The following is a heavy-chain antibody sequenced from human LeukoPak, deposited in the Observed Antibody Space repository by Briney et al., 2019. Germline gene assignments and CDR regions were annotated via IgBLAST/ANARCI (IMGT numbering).Heavy chain of an antibody. J-gene: IGHJ4*02. CDR1: GFTFSSYA. CDR2: ISGSGGST. D-gene: IGHD3-22*01. V-gene: IGHV3-23*01. CDR3: AKDSDYDSSGFPTY. Sequence: GGSLRLSCAASGFTFSSYAMSWVRQAPGKGLELVSAISGSGGSTYYVDSVKGRFTISRDNSKNTLYLQMNSLRAEDTAVYYCAKDSDYDSSGFPTYWGQGTLVTVSS.